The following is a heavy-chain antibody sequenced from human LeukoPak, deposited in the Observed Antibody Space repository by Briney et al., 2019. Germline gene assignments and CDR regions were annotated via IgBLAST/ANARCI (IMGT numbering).Heavy chain of an antibody. CDR3: ARDNPIFNWFDP. Sequence: SETLSLTCTVSGDSINSSTYYWAWIRQPPGNGLEWIGSIYYSGSTYYNPSLKSRITISVDTSKNHFSLSLSSVTAADTAVYYCARDNPIFNWFDPWGQGTLVTVSS. CDR2: IYYSGST. J-gene: IGHJ5*02. CDR1: GDSINSSTYY. V-gene: IGHV4-39*07. D-gene: IGHD3-9*01.